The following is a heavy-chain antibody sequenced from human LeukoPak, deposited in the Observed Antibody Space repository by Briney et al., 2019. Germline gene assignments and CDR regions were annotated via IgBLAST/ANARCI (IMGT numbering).Heavy chain of an antibody. CDR2: TYYRSKWYN. D-gene: IGHD2/OR15-2a*01. V-gene: IGHV6-1*01. CDR1: GDSVYSNSVT. Sequence: QTLTLSCATSGDSVYSNSVTWNWIRQSPSRGLEWLGRTYYRSKWYNDYAVSVKSRITINPDTSKNQFSLQLNSVTPEDTAVYYCASYILCYFDNWGQGSLVTVSS. CDR3: ASYILCYFDN. J-gene: IGHJ4*02.